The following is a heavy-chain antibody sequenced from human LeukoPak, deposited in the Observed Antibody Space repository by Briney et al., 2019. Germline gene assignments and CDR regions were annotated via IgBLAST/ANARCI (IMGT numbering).Heavy chain of an antibody. CDR3: ARGTAFDI. J-gene: IGHJ3*02. CDR1: GFTFSSHA. Sequence: ESGGSLRLSCAASGFTFSSHAMSRVRHAPGKGLEWFSTLTSGGTPYYADSVRGRFTISRDDSKNTLYLQMNSLRAEDTALYYCARGTAFDIWGQGTMVTVSS. V-gene: IGHV3-23*01. CDR2: LTSGGTP.